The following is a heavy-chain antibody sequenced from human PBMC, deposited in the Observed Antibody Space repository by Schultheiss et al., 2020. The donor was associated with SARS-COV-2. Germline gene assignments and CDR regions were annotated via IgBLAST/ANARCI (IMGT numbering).Heavy chain of an antibody. Sequence: SQTLSLTCTVSGGSISSYYWSWIRQPPGKGLEWIGYIYYSGSTNYNPSVKSRVTISVDTSKNQFSLKLSSVTAADTAVYYCARGYGSSWYGFDYWGQGTLVTVSS. V-gene: IGHV4-59*01. D-gene: IGHD6-13*01. J-gene: IGHJ4*02. CDR2: IYYSGST. CDR1: GGSISSYY. CDR3: ARGYGSSWYGFDY.